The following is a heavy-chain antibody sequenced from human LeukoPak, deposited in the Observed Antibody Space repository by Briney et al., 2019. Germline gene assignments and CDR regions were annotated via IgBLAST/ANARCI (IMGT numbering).Heavy chain of an antibody. CDR2: ISGSGGST. CDR3: ARDRRYSSGFDTASYYFDY. J-gene: IGHJ4*02. Sequence: GGSLRLSCSPSGFTFCIYAMSWVGQAPGKGLEWFSAISGSGGSTYYADSVNGRFTISRDNSKNPLYLQMNSLRAEDTAVFYCARDRRYSSGFDTASYYFDYWGQGPLVTVSS. CDR1: GFTFCIYA. V-gene: IGHV3-23*01. D-gene: IGHD6-19*01.